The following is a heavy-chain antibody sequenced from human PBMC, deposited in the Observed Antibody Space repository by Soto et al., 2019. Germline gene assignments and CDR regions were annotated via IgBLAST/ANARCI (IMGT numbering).Heavy chain of an antibody. Sequence: SETLSLTCTVSSDPITSGGYYWTWIRQLPGKGLEWIGYVYYRGSAYGGSAKYNPSLKSRVSISLDTSRNQFSLTLSSVTVTDTAVYFCARDVSAVRFCRNGVCTKGLDLWGQGLPVTVSS. V-gene: IGHV4-31*03. D-gene: IGHD2-8*01. CDR2: VYYRGSA. CDR3: ARDVSAVRFCRNGVCTKGLDL. CDR1: SDPITSGGYY. J-gene: IGHJ5*02.